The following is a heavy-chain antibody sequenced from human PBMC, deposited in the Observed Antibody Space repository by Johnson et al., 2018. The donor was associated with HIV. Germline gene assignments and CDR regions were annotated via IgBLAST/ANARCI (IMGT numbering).Heavy chain of an antibody. D-gene: IGHD5-18*01. CDR2: IYSGGRT. CDR1: GLTVTDNY. Sequence: VQLVESGGGLIQPGGSLRLSCAASGLTVTDNYMTWVRQAPGKGLEWVSVIYSGGRTYYADSVKGRFTISRDNAKNSLYLQMNSLRAEDTAVYYCARDQGGYSYGFDAFDIWGQGTMVTVSS. CDR3: ARDQGGYSYGFDAFDI. J-gene: IGHJ3*02. V-gene: IGHV3-53*01.